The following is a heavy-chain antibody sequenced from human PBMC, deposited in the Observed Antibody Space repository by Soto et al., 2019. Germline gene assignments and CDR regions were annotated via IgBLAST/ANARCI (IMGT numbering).Heavy chain of an antibody. CDR3: AKARDQQWVRLPFYY. V-gene: IGHV3-23*01. CDR2: FSATSANT. D-gene: IGHD6-19*01. J-gene: IGHJ4*02. CDR1: GFFFSSYT. Sequence: EVQLLESGGGLVQPGGSLRLSCVGSGFFFSSYTMTWVRQAPGKGLDWVSSFSATSANTYYADSVRCRFTISRDNSKNTLFMQMNSLTAEDTAMYYCAKARDQQWVRLPFYYWGQGILVIVSS.